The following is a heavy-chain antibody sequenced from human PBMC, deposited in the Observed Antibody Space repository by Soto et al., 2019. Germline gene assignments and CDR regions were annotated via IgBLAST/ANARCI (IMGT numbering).Heavy chain of an antibody. V-gene: IGHV1-69*12. CDR3: AGAPTNDDGDHDAFDT. Sequence: QVQLVQSGTEVKKPGSSVKVSCKASGGTFSRHAVNWVRQAPGQGLEWMGAILPIVDATNDAQKFQDRVTITAYESTGTVYMELRRLSSEDTAVYFCAGAPTNDDGDHDAFDTWGQGILVIVSS. CDR2: ILPIVDAT. D-gene: IGHD4-17*01. CDR1: GGTFSRHA. J-gene: IGHJ3*02.